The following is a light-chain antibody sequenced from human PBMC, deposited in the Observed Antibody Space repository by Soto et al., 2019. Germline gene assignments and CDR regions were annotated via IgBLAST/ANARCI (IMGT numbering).Light chain of an antibody. V-gene: IGLV2-14*01. CDR2: EVI. CDR3: CSYTRSSTLL. J-gene: IGLJ2*01. CDR1: SSDVGRYNY. Sequence: QSALTQPASVSGSPGQSITISCTGTSSDVGRYNYVSWYQQHPGRAPRLIVYEVINRPAGVSNRFSGSKSGNTASLTISGLHAPDEADYYCCSYTRSSTLLFGGGTKLTVL.